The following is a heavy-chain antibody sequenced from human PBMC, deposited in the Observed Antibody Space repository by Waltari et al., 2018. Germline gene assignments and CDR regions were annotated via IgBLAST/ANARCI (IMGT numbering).Heavy chain of an antibody. Sequence: EVQLVESGGGLVQPGGSLRLSCAASGFTFSSYWMSWVRQAPGKGLEWGANIKQDGSEKYYVDSVKGRFTISRDNAKNSLYLQMNSLRAEDTAVYYCARVRVVVVAANYNWFDPWGQGTLVTVSS. CDR3: ARVRVVVVAANYNWFDP. D-gene: IGHD2-15*01. V-gene: IGHV3-7*01. J-gene: IGHJ5*02. CDR2: IKQDGSEK. CDR1: GFTFSSYW.